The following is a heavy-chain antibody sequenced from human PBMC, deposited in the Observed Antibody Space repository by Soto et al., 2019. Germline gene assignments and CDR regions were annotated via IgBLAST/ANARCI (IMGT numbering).Heavy chain of an antibody. CDR3: VAVDYGDY. Sequence: QVQLVQSGAEVKKPGASVKVSCKTSGYTFTSYAVHWARQAPGQRLEWMGWINAGNGNTEYSQKFQGRVTFTRDTSASTAHMELSSLRSEDTAVYYCVAVDYGDYGGQGTRVTVSS. V-gene: IGHV1-3*01. D-gene: IGHD6-19*01. J-gene: IGHJ4*02. CDR2: INAGNGNT. CDR1: GYTFTSYA.